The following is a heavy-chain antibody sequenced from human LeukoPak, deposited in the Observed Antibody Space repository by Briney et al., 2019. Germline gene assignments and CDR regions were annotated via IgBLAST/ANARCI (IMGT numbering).Heavy chain of an antibody. CDR1: GGSFSGYY. J-gene: IGHJ3*02. CDR3: ATWDIVVVPAAMRVRAFDI. D-gene: IGHD2-2*01. Sequence: SETLSLTCAVYGGSFSGYYWSWIRQPPGKGLERIGEINHSGSTNYNPSLKSRVTISVDTSKNQFSLKLSSVTAADTAVYYCATWDIVVVPAAMRVRAFDIWGQGTMVTVSS. V-gene: IGHV4-34*01. CDR2: INHSGST.